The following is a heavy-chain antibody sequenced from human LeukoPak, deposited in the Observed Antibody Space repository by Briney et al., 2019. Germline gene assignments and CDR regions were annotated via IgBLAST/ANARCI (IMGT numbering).Heavy chain of an antibody. V-gene: IGHV3-53*01. J-gene: IGHJ4*02. CDR1: GFTVSSNY. CDR3: ARGLHGYCSGGSCGNY. Sequence: PGGSLRLSCAASGFTVSSNYMSWVRQAPGKGLEWVSVIYSGGSTYYADSVKGRFTISRDNSKNTLYLQMNSLRAEDTAVYYCARGLHGYCSGGSCGNYWGQGTLVTVSS. CDR2: IYSGGST. D-gene: IGHD2-15*01.